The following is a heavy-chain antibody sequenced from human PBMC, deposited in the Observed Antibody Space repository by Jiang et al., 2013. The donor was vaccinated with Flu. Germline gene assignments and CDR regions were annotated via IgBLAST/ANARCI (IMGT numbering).Heavy chain of an antibody. CDR2: PIFGTV. V-gene: IGHV1-69*01. J-gene: IGHJ2*01. CDR3: ARYHPVTFYWYFDL. D-gene: IGHD1-14*01. Sequence: PIFGTVNYSQRFQGRVTITADDSTSTAYMELSSLRSADTAVYFCARYHPVTFYWYFDLWGRGTLVTVSS.